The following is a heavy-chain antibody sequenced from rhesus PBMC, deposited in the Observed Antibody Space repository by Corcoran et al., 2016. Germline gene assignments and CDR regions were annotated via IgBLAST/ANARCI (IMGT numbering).Heavy chain of an antibody. J-gene: IGHJ1*01. CDR1: GGSISSNY. Sequence: QLQLQESGPGLVKPSETLSLTCAVSGGSISSNYWSWIRQPPGKGLEWIGRISGSSGSTVYNPSLKIRVTISADPSKNQFSLKLSSVTAADTAVYYCARDSSGWSYEYFEFWGQGALVTVSS. D-gene: IGHD6S26*01. CDR2: ISGSSGST. CDR3: ARDSSGWSYEYFEF. V-gene: IGHV4-173*01.